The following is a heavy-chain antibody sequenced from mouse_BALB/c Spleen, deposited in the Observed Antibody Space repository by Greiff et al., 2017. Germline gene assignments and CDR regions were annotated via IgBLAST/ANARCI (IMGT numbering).Heavy chain of an antibody. CDR1: GFTFSSYG. Sequence: EVKLMESGGDLVKPGGSLKLSCAASGFTFSSYGMSWVRQTPDKRLEWVATISSGGSYTYYPDSVKGRFTISRDNAKNTLYLQMSSLKSEDTAMYYCARPPDGYLYYFDYWGQGTTLTVSS. J-gene: IGHJ2*01. CDR3: ARPPDGYLYYFDY. D-gene: IGHD2-3*01. CDR2: ISSGGSYT. V-gene: IGHV5-6*01.